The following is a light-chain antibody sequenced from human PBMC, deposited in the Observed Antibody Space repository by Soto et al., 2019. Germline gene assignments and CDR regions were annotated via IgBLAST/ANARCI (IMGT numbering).Light chain of an antibody. V-gene: IGKV3-20*01. CDR2: GAS. Sequence: IVFTQSPATLSLSPGERVTLSCRASQSVSSNYLAWYQQKPGQAPRLLMSGASSRANGIPDRFSGSGFGTDFTLTISRLEPEDFAVYYCQQYGSSFTITFGQGTRLEIK. CDR3: QQYGSSFTIT. J-gene: IGKJ5*01. CDR1: QSVSSNY.